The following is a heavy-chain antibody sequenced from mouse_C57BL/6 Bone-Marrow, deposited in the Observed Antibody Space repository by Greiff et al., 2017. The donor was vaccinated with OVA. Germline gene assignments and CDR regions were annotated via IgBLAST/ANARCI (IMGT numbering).Heavy chain of an antibody. V-gene: IGHV1-55*01. CDR3: ARDYGSSHWYFDV. CDR2: IYPGSGST. CDR1: GYTFTSYW. D-gene: IGHD1-1*01. Sequence: QVQLQQPGAELVKPGASVKMSCKASGYTFTSYWITWVKQRPGQGLEWIGDIYPGSGSTNYNEQFKSKATLTVATSSSTAYMQLSSLTSEDSAVYYCARDYGSSHWYFDVWGTGTTVTVSS. J-gene: IGHJ1*03.